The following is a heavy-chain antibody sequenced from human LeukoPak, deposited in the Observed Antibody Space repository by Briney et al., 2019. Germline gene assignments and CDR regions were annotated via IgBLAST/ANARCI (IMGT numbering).Heavy chain of an antibody. CDR2: IKSKTDGGTT. CDR1: GFTFSNAW. V-gene: IGHV3-15*01. Sequence: PGGSLRLSCAASGFTFSNAWMSWVRQAPGKGLEWVGRIKSKTDGGTTDYAAPVKGRFTISRDDSKNTLYLQMNSLKTEDTAVYYCTTYYYDSSGYDYWGQGTLVTVSS. J-gene: IGHJ4*02. CDR3: TTYYYDSSGYDY. D-gene: IGHD3-22*01.